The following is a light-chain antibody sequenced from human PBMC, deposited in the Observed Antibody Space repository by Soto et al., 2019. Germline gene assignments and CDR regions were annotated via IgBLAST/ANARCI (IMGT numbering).Light chain of an antibody. CDR1: QSVSSSY. CDR3: QQYGSSPPIT. J-gene: IGKJ5*01. CDR2: GAS. V-gene: IGKV3-20*01. Sequence: EIVLTQSPGTLSLSPGERATLSCRASQSVSSSYLAWYQQKPGQAPRLLIYGASSRATGIPDRFSGSGSGTDFTLTISRLEPEYFSVYYCQQYGSSPPITLGQGTRPEIK.